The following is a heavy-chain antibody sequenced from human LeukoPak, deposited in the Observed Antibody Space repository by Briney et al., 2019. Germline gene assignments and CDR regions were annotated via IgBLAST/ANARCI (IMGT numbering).Heavy chain of an antibody. CDR2: IRYDGSNK. Sequence: GGSLRLSCAASGFNFNYYGMHWVRQAPGKGLEWVAFIRYDGSNKYYADSVKGRFTISRDNSENTLYMRMNSLRVEDTAVYYCAKGLHSSSWNDAFDIWGQGTTVTVSS. D-gene: IGHD6-13*01. V-gene: IGHV3-30*02. J-gene: IGHJ3*02. CDR3: AKGLHSSSWNDAFDI. CDR1: GFNFNYYG.